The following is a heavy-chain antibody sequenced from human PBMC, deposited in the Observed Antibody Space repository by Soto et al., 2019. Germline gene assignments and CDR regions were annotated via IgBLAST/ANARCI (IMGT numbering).Heavy chain of an antibody. CDR1: GGSISSNIYY. J-gene: IGHJ5*02. Sequence: QVQLQESGPGLVKPSETLSPTCTVSGGSISSNIYYWGWIRQPPGKGLEWIGSIYYTGNTFYNPSLKSRVTLSVDTSENQFSLKLRAVTAADTAVYYCARHSHEDHGDPNWFDPWGQGTLVTVSS. CDR3: ARHSHEDHGDPNWFDP. CDR2: IYYTGNT. D-gene: IGHD4-17*01. V-gene: IGHV4-39*01.